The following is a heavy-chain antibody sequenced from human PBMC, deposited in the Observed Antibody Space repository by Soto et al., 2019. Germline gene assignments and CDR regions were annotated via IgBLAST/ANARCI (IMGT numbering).Heavy chain of an antibody. CDR1: GGTFSSYA. J-gene: IGHJ5*02. CDR3: ARMSPTYLKSGPNPT. CDR2: IIPIFGTA. Sequence: QVQLVQSGAEVKKPGSSVKVSCKASGGTFSSYAISWVRQAPGQGLEWMGGIIPIFGTANYAPKFQGRVTITADESTRTAYMELSILRSEDTAVYYCARMSPTYLKSGPNPTWGQGTLVTVSS. D-gene: IGHD1-7*01. V-gene: IGHV1-69*01.